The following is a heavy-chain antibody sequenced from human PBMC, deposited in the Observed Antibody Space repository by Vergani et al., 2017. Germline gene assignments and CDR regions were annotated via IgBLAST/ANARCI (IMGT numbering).Heavy chain of an antibody. CDR1: GFTFSSYA. CDR2: ISGSGGST. J-gene: IGHJ4*02. D-gene: IGHD3-10*01. Sequence: EVQLLESGGGLVQPGGSLRLSCAASGFTFSSYAMSWVRQAPGKGLEWVSAISGSGGSTYYADSVKGRLTISRDNSKNTLYLQMNSLRAEDTAVYYCATDSLGTHMVRGVIIDDWGQGTLVTVSS. V-gene: IGHV3-23*01. CDR3: ATDSLGTHMVRGVIIDD.